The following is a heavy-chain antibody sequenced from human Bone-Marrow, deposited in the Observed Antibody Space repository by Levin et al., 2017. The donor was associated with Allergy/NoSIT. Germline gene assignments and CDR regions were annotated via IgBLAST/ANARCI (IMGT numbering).Heavy chain of an antibody. V-gene: IGHV4-39*01. CDR2: IYYSGST. Sequence: PSETLSLTCTVSGGSISSSSYYWGWIRQPPGKGLEWIGSIYYSGSTYYNPSLKSRVTISVDTSKNQFSLQLTSETAAGTAVYYCARQPWRYSGGWRNNDAFDIWGLGTMVTVSS. CDR1: GGSISSSSYY. D-gene: IGHD6-19*01. CDR3: ARQPWRYSGGWRNNDAFDI. J-gene: IGHJ3*02.